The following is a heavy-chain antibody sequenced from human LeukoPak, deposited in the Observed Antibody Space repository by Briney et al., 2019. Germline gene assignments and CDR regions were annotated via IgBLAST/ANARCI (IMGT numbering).Heavy chain of an antibody. CDR1: EFTVDGNH. V-gene: IGHV3-66*01. D-gene: IGHD1-26*01. CDR2: IYNDGRT. J-gene: IGHJ3*01. Sequence: PGGSLRLSCAVSEFTVDGNHMSWVRQAPGKGLEWVSVIYNDGRTYYADSVRNRFTISRDNSKNTLDLQLNRLRVEDTAVYYCASFSGNSQTRMWGQGAMVIVSS. CDR3: ASFSGNSQTRM.